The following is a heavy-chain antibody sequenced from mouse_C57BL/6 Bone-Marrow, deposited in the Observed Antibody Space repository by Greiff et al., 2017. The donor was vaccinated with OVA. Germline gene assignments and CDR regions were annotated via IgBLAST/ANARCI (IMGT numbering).Heavy chain of an antibody. CDR3: AREGITTDYYAMDY. J-gene: IGHJ4*01. V-gene: IGHV5-16*01. D-gene: IGHD1-1*01. Sequence: VQLKESEGGLVQPGSSMKLSCTASGFTFSDYYMAWVRQVPEKGLEWVANINYDGSSTYYLDSLKSRFIISRDNAKNILYLQMSSLKSEDTATYYCAREGITTDYYAMDYWGQGTSVTVSS. CDR2: INYDGSST. CDR1: GFTFSDYY.